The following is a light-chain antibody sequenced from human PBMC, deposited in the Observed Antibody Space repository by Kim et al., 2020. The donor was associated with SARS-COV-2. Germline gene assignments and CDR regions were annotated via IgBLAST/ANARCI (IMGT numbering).Light chain of an antibody. J-gene: IGLJ3*02. CDR2: SNN. CDR1: SSNIGSNT. Sequence: ELTQPPSASGTPGKRVTISCSGSSSNIGSNTVNWYQQLPGTAPKLLIYSNNQRPSGVPDRFSGSKSGTSASLAISGLQSEDEADYYCAAWDDSLNGWVFGGGTQLTVL. CDR3: AAWDDSLNGWV. V-gene: IGLV1-44*01.